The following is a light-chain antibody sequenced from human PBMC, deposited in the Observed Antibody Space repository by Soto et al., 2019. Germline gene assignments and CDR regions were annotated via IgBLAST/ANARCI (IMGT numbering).Light chain of an antibody. Sequence: AIQLTQSASSLSASVGDRVTITCRASQAIRTALGWYQQKPGKVPKLLIYAASTLQSGVPSRFSGSGSGTDFTLTISSLQPEDFATYYCLLDFRYFWAFGQGTKVDIK. CDR2: AAS. CDR3: LLDFRYFWA. V-gene: IGKV1-6*01. J-gene: IGKJ1*01. CDR1: QAIRTA.